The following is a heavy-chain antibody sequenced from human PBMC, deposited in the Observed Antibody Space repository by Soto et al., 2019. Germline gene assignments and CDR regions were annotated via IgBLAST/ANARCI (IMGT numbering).Heavy chain of an antibody. Sequence: QVQLVESGGGVVQPGRSLRLSCAASGFTFSSYGMHWVRQDPGKGLEWVAVIWSDGSNKYCADSVKGRFTISRDNSKNTLYLQMNNLRAEDTAVYYCARDRLNYYYGMDVWGQGTTVTVSS. CDR2: IWSDGSNK. V-gene: IGHV3-33*01. J-gene: IGHJ6*02. D-gene: IGHD2-8*01. CDR3: ARDRLNYYYGMDV. CDR1: GFTFSSYG.